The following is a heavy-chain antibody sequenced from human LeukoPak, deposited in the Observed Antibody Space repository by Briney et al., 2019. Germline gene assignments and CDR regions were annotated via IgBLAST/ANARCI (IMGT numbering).Heavy chain of an antibody. Sequence: QPGGSLRLSCAASGFTFSGCGMHWVRQAPGKGLEWVAFIRYDGSNKYYADSVKGRFTISRDNSKNTLYLQMNSLRAEDTAVYYCAKDRPTSGWYRYFDYWGQGTLVTVSS. J-gene: IGHJ4*02. CDR3: AKDRPTSGWYRYFDY. CDR1: GFTFSGCG. CDR2: IRYDGSNK. V-gene: IGHV3-30*02. D-gene: IGHD6-19*01.